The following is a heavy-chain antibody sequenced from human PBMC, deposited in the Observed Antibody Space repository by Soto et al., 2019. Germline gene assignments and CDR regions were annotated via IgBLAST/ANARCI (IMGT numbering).Heavy chain of an antibody. D-gene: IGHD2-15*01. CDR2: ISLDGSNF. V-gene: IGHV3-30-3*01. CDR3: ARSGGGSFYSNIDY. Sequence: QVQLVESGGGVVQPGRSLRLSCEASGFTFSSHAMHWARQAPGKGLEWLALISLDGSNFYYADSVQGRFTISRDSSKNILYLQMSSLRPEDTAVYYCARSGGGSFYSNIDYWGQGALVTVSS. CDR1: GFTFSSHA. J-gene: IGHJ4*02.